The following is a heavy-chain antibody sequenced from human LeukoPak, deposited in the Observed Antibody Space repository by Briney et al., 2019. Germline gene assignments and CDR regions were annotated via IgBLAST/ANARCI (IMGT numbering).Heavy chain of an antibody. Sequence: VASMKVSCKASGGTFSSYAISWVRQAPGQGLEWMGGIIPIFGTANYAQKFQGRVTITTDESTSTAYMELSSLRSEDTAVYYCARGAGWYFDLWGRGTLVTVSS. CDR2: IIPIFGTA. CDR1: GGTFSSYA. V-gene: IGHV1-69*05. CDR3: ARGAGWYFDL. J-gene: IGHJ2*01.